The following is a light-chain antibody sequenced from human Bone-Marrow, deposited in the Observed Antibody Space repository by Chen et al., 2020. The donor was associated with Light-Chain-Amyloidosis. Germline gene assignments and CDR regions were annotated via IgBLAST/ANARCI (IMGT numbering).Light chain of an antibody. V-gene: IGKV3-15*01. J-gene: IGKJ3*01. CDR2: GAS. Sequence: IVMTQSPATLSVSHGERATLSCRASQSVSSNLAWYQQKPGQAPRLLIYGASTRATGIPARFSGSGSGTEFTLTISSLQSEDFAVYYCQQYNNWPLFTFGPGTKVDIK. CDR1: QSVSSN. CDR3: QQYNNWPLFT.